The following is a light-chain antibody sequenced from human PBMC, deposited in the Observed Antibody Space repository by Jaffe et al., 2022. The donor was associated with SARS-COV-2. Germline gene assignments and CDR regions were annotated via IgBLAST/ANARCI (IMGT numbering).Light chain of an antibody. CDR3: MQALQTPRT. J-gene: IGKJ1*01. V-gene: IGKV2-28*01. Sequence: DIVMTQSPLSLAVTPGEPASISCRSSQNLLHSNGYNYLDWYLQKPGQSPQLLIYLGSDRASGVPDRFSGSGSGTDYTLKISRVEAEDVGVYYCMQALQTPRTFGQGTKVEIK. CDR1: QNLLHSNGYNY. CDR2: LGS.